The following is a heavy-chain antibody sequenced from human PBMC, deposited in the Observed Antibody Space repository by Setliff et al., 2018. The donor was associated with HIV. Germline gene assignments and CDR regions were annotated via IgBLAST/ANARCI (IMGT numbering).Heavy chain of an antibody. Sequence: ASVKVSCKASGYTFTGYYIHWVRQAPGQGLEWMGGIIPILGTTNYAQKIQGRVKFSADESTGTAYMDLTRLRVDDTAIYYCARGTWMQARWWFDSWGQGTQVTVSS. CDR3: ARGTWMQARWWFDS. D-gene: IGHD5-18*01. CDR1: GYTFTGYY. J-gene: IGHJ5*01. V-gene: IGHV1-69*13. CDR2: IIPILGTT.